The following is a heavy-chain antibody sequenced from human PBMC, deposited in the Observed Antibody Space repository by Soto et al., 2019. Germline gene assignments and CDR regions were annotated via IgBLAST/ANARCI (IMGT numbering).Heavy chain of an antibody. Sequence: PGGSLRLSCAASGFTFSSYWMSWVRQAPGKGLEWVANIKQDGSEKYYVDSVKGRFTISRDNAKNSLYLQMNSLRAEDTAVYYCARDRRLLVVAATRDYYYYGMDVWGQGTTVTVSS. CDR1: GFTFSSYW. J-gene: IGHJ6*02. CDR3: ARDRRLLVVAATRDYYYYGMDV. D-gene: IGHD2-15*01. V-gene: IGHV3-7*01. CDR2: IKQDGSEK.